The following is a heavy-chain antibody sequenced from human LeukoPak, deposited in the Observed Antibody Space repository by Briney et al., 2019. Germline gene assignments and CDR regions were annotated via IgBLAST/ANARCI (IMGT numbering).Heavy chain of an antibody. CDR1: GGSISSGDYY. V-gene: IGHV4-30-4*01. D-gene: IGHD6-19*01. CDR3: ARERLAYYGMDV. J-gene: IGHJ6*02. Sequence: SQTLSLTCTVSGGSISSGDYYWSWICQPPGKGLEWIGYIYYSGSTYYNPSLKSRVTISVDTSKNQFSLKLSFVTAADTAVYYCARERLAYYGMDVWGQGTTVTVSS. CDR2: IYYSGST.